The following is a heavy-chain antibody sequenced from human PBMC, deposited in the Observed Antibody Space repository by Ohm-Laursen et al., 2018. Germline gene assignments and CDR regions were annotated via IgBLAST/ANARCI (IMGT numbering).Heavy chain of an antibody. V-gene: IGHV4-4*07. CDR2: IYTSWTT. Sequence: SDTLSLTCTVSGGSISAYYWSWIRQPAGKGLEWIGRIYTSWTTNYNPSLKSRVTMSLDTSKNQFSLKLSSVTAADTAVYYCARDNYDILTENWFDPWGRGTLVTVSS. J-gene: IGHJ5*02. CDR3: ARDNYDILTENWFDP. CDR1: GGSISAYY. D-gene: IGHD3-9*01.